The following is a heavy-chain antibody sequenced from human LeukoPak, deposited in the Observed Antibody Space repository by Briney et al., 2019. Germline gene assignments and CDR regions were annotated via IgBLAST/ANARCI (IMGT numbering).Heavy chain of an antibody. D-gene: IGHD4-23*01. Sequence: PGESLRLSCAASGFTFSSYWTSWVRQAPGKGLEWVANIKQDGSEKYYVDSVKGRFTISRDNAKNSLYLQMNSLRAEDTAVYYCARDSLRWSNFDYWGQGTLVTVSS. J-gene: IGHJ4*02. CDR3: ARDSLRWSNFDY. CDR2: IKQDGSEK. CDR1: GFTFSSYW. V-gene: IGHV3-7*01.